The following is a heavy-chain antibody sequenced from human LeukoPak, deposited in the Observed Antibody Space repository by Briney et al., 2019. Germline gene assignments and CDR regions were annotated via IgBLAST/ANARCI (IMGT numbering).Heavy chain of an antibody. CDR1: GYTFTSYY. J-gene: IGHJ4*02. Sequence: ASVTVSCKASGYTFTSYYMHWVRQAPGQGLEWMGIINPSGGSTSYAQKFKGRVTMTRDTSTSTVYMELSSLRSEDTAVYYCARAPRVTMVRGVIDYWGQGTLVTVSS. V-gene: IGHV1-46*01. D-gene: IGHD3-10*01. CDR3: ARAPRVTMVRGVIDY. CDR2: INPSGGST.